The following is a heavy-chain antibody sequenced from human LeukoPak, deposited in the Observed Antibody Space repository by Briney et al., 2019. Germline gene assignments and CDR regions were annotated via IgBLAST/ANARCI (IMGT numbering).Heavy chain of an antibody. CDR2: IKKEGSEK. CDR1: GFTFSSYW. V-gene: IGHV3-7*01. D-gene: IGHD6-13*01. Sequence: GGSLRLSCAASGFTFSSYWMSWVRQAPGKGLEWVANIKKEGSEKYYVDSVKGRFTISRDNAKNSLYLQMNSLRAEDTAVYYCARWAIAAAGTIDYWGQGTLVTVSS. J-gene: IGHJ4*02. CDR3: ARWAIAAAGTIDY.